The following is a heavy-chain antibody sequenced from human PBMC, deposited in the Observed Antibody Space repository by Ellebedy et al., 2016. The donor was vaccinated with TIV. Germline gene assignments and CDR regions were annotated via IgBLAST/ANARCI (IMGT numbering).Heavy chain of an antibody. J-gene: IGHJ4*02. Sequence: SETLSLXCTVSGCSISSSSYYWGWIRQPPGKGLEWIGYIYYSGTTYYNPSLKSRVTISVDTSKNQFSLKLSSVTAADTAVYYCARVPHDGYYYDSSGYDYWGQGTLVTVSS. CDR3: ARVPHDGYYYDSSGYDY. CDR2: IYYSGTT. D-gene: IGHD3-22*01. CDR1: GCSISSSSYY. V-gene: IGHV4-30-4*08.